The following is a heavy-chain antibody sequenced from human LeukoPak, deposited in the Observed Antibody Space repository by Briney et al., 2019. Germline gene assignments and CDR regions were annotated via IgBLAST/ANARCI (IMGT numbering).Heavy chain of an antibody. V-gene: IGHV1-2*02. CDR2: INPNSGGT. CDR3: ARVGLTGRQLVRANFDY. Sequence: ASVKVSCKASGYTFTGYYMHWVRQAPGQGLEWMGWINPNSGGTNYAQKFQGRVTMTRDTSISTAYMELSRLRSDDTAVYYCARVGLTGRQLVRANFDYWGQGTLVTVSS. J-gene: IGHJ4*02. D-gene: IGHD6-13*01. CDR1: GYTFTGYY.